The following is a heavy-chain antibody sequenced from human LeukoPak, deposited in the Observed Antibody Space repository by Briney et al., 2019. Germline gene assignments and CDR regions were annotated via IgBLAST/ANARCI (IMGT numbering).Heavy chain of an antibody. Sequence: TASETLSLTCTVSGGSISSYYWSWIRQPPGKGLEWIGEINHSGSTNYKPSLKSRITISVDTSKNQFSLNLSSVTAADTAVYYCARGYGNFDYWGQGTLVTVSS. V-gene: IGHV4-34*01. CDR3: ARGYGNFDY. J-gene: IGHJ4*02. CDR2: INHSGST. D-gene: IGHD4-17*01. CDR1: GGSISSYY.